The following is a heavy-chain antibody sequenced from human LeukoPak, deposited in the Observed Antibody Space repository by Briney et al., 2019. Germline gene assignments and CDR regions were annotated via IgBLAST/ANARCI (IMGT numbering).Heavy chain of an antibody. CDR1: GFTFNNYG. Sequence: GGSLRLSCAASGFTFNNYGMHWVRQAPGKGLEWVAFIRYDGSNKYYADSVKGRFTISRDNSKNTLYVLMNSLRAEDTAVYYCAKDRYDILTGYADYWGQGTLVTVSS. CDR2: IRYDGSNK. CDR3: AKDRYDILTGYADY. J-gene: IGHJ4*02. V-gene: IGHV3-30*02. D-gene: IGHD3-9*01.